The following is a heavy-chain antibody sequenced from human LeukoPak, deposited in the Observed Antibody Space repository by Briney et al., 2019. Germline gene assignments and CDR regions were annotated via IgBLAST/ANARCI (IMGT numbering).Heavy chain of an antibody. CDR2: INPNSGGT. Sequence: GASVKVSCKASGGTFSSYAISWVRQAPGQGLEWMGWINPNSGGTNYAQKFQGRVTMTRDTSISTAYMELSRLRSDDTAVYYCARALWTGYSSSWYSYFDYWGQGTLVTVSS. CDR1: GGTFSSYA. CDR3: ARALWTGYSSSWYSYFDY. D-gene: IGHD6-13*01. J-gene: IGHJ4*02. V-gene: IGHV1-2*02.